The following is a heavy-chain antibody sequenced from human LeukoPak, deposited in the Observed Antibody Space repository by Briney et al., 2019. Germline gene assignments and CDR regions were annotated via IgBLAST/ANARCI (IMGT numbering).Heavy chain of an antibody. CDR2: IYYSGST. Sequence: SETLSLTCTVSGGSISSSSYYWGWIRQPPGKGLEWIGSIYYSGSTYYNPSLKSRVTISVDTSKNQFSLKLSSVTASGSAVYYWTRRGAMVRGVITFDYWGQGTLVTVSS. J-gene: IGHJ4*02. D-gene: IGHD3-10*01. CDR1: GGSISSSSYY. CDR3: TRRGAMVRGVITFDY. V-gene: IGHV4-39*01.